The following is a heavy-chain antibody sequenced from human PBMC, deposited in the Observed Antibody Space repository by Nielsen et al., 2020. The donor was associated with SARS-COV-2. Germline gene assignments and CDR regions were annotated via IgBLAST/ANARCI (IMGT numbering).Heavy chain of an antibody. CDR3: ARDHCSSTSCYNWFDP. CDR2: IYYSGST. D-gene: IGHD2-2*01. J-gene: IGHJ5*02. Sequence: SETLSLTCTVSGGSISSYYWSWIRQPPGKGLEWIGYIYYSGSTNYNPSLKGRVTISVDTSKNQFSLKLSSVTAADTAVYYCARDHCSSTSCYNWFDPWGQGTLVTVSS. CDR1: GGSISSYY. V-gene: IGHV4-59*01.